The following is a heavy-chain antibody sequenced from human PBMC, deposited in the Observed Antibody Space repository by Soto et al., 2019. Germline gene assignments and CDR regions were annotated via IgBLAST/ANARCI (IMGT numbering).Heavy chain of an antibody. CDR1: SGSISSSNW. D-gene: IGHD6-13*01. Sequence: SETLSLTCAVSSGSISSSNWWSWVRQPPGKGLEWIGEIYHSGSTNYNPSLKSRVTISVDKSKNQFSLKLSSVTAADTAVYYCARGPSSQNLDYYYYYMDVWGKGTTVTVSS. V-gene: IGHV4-4*02. J-gene: IGHJ6*03. CDR2: IYHSGST. CDR3: ARGPSSQNLDYYYYYMDV.